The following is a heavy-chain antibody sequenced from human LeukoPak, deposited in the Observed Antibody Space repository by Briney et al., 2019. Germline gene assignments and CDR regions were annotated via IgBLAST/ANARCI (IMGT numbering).Heavy chain of an antibody. CDR2: ISVYNGNT. D-gene: IGHD3-16*01. CDR1: GYTFTSYG. CDR3: ARDTPLLRLRGIPGIN. V-gene: IGHV1-18*01. Sequence: ASVKVSCKASGYTFTSYGISWVRQAPGQGLEWMGWISVYNGNTNYAQKLQGRVTMTTDTSTSTAYMELRSLRSDDTAVYYCARDTPLLRLRGIPGINWGQGTLVTVSS. J-gene: IGHJ4*02.